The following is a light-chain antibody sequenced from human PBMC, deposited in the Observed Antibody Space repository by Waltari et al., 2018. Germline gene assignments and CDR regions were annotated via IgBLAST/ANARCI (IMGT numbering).Light chain of an antibody. J-gene: IGKJ2*01. CDR1: QSILYRSNNKKY. V-gene: IGKV4-1*01. CDR2: WAS. Sequence: DIVMTQSPESLAVSLGERATINCKSSQSILYRSNNKKYLAWYQQKPGQPPKLLIYWASTRESGVPDRFSGSGSGTDFTLTISSLQAEDVAVYYCQQYYSSPYTFGQGTKLEIK. CDR3: QQYYSSPYT.